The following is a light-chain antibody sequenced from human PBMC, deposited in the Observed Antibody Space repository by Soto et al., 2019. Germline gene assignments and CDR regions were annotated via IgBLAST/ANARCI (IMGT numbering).Light chain of an antibody. J-gene: IGKJ1*01. CDR3: QQYNSYPWT. CDR1: QNIDNW. Sequence: QMTQSPSTLSASVGDRVTITCRASQNIDNWLAWYQQKPRKAPKLLIYDASTLESGAPSRFSGSGSGTELTLTINSLQPDDFATYYCQQYNSYPWTFGQGTKVDIK. CDR2: DAS. V-gene: IGKV1-5*01.